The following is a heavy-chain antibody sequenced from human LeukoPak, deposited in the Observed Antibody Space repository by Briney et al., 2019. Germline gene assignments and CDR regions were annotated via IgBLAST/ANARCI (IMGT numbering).Heavy chain of an antibody. CDR1: GFTFSSYA. J-gene: IGHJ4*02. V-gene: IGHV3-23*01. Sequence: GGSLRLSCAASGFTFSSYAMSWVRQAPGKGLEWVSAISGSGGSTYYADSVKGRFTISRDNSKNTLYLQMNSLRAEDTAVYYCAKDFGLHSSGYSPGAYFDYWGQGTLVTVSS. CDR3: AKDFGLHSSGYSPGAYFDY. D-gene: IGHD3-22*01. CDR2: ISGSGGST.